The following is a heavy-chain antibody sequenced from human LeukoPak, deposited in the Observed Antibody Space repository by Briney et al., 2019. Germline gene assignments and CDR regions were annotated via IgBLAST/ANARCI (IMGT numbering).Heavy chain of an antibody. J-gene: IGHJ4*02. CDR2: ISSSSSYI. Sequence: GGSLRLSCAASGFTFSSYSMNWVRQAPGKGLEWVSSISSSSSYIYYADSVKGRFTISRDNAKNSLYLQMNSLRAEDTAVYYCATDFQRDIGSGTYYNVDFWGQGTLVTVSS. CDR3: ATDFQRDIGSGTYYNVDF. V-gene: IGHV3-21*01. CDR1: GFTFSSYS. D-gene: IGHD3-10*01.